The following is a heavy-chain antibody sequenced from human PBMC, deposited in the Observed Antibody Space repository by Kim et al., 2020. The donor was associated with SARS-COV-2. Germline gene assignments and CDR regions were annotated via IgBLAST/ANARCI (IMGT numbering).Heavy chain of an antibody. CDR1: GFTFDDYA. J-gene: IGHJ4*02. CDR2: ISWNSGTI. V-gene: IGHV3-9*01. D-gene: IGHD3-9*01. Sequence: GGSLRLSCAASGFTFDDYAMHWVRQAPGKGLEWVSGISWNSGTIGYADSVKGRFTISRDNAKNSLYLQMNSLRVEDTALYYCAKDTTGYRGLDYWGQGTLVTVS. CDR3: AKDTTGYRGLDY.